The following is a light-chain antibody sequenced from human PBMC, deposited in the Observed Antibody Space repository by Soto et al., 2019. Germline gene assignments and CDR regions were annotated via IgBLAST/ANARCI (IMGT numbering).Light chain of an antibody. CDR1: QGISNY. V-gene: IGKV1-27*01. CDR3: QKYNSAPPFT. J-gene: IGKJ3*01. Sequence: DIQMTQSPSSLSASVGDRVTITCRASQGISNYLAWYQQKPGKVPKLLIYAASTLLSGVPSRFSGSGSGTDFTLTISSLQPEDVATYYCQKYNSAPPFTFGPGTKVDI. CDR2: AAS.